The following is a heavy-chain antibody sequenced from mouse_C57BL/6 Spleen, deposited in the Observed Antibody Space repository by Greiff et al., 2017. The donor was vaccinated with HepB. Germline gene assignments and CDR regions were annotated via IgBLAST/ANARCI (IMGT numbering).Heavy chain of an antibody. Sequence: EVQLVESGPGLVKPSQSLSLTCSVTGYSITSCYYWNWIRQFPGNKLEWMGYISYDGSNNYNPSLKNRISITRDTSKNQFFLKLNSVTTEDTATYYCARTTTVVATPVDDWGKGTTRTVAS. J-gene: IGHJ2*01. CDR2: ISYDGSN. CDR1: GYSITSCYY. D-gene: IGHD1-1*01. CDR3: ARTTTVVATPVDD. V-gene: IGHV3-6*01.